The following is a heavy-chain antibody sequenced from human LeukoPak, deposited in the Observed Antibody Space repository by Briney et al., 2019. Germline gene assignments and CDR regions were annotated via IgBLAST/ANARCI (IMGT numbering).Heavy chain of an antibody. J-gene: IGHJ4*02. CDR1: GGSISSGGYY. CDR3: ARVVPDPYYFDY. Sequence: PSQTLSLTCTVSGGSISSGGYYWSWVRPHPGRGREWVGYIYYSGSTYYNPSLKSRVTISVDTSKNQFSLKLSSVTAADTAVYYCARVVPDPYYFDYWGQGTLVTVSS. V-gene: IGHV4-31*03. D-gene: IGHD2-2*01. CDR2: IYYSGST.